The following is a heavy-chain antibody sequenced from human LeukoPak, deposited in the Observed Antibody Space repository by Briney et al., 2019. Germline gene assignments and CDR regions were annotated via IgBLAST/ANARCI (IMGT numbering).Heavy chain of an antibody. J-gene: IGHJ4*02. D-gene: IGHD2-2*01. CDR2: ISHDGTR. CDR3: TRESRPFCPFAF. Sequence: SGTLSLTCGVSGGSIDITNYWSWVRQAPGKGLEWIGEISHDGTRNYNPSLRSRVAMSFDRANNYFSLSPTAVTAADTALYYCTRESRPFCPFAFWGQGVMVTVSS. CDR1: GGSIDITNY. V-gene: IGHV4-4*02.